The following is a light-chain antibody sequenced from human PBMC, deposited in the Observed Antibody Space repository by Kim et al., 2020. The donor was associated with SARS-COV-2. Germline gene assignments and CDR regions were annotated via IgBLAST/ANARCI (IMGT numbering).Light chain of an antibody. Sequence: QSALTQPASVSGSPGQSITISCTGISSDVGGYNYVSWYQQHPGKAPKLMIYDVSKRPSGVSNRFSGSKSGNTASLTISGLQAEDEADYYCSSYTSSSWVFGGGTKLTVL. J-gene: IGLJ3*02. V-gene: IGLV2-14*01. CDR3: SSYTSSSWV. CDR1: SSDVGGYNY. CDR2: DVS.